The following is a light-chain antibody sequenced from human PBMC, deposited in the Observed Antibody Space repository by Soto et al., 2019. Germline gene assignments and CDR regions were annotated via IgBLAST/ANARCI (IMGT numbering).Light chain of an antibody. CDR1: SSNIGSNT. V-gene: IGLV1-44*01. J-gene: IGLJ1*01. CDR2: SYN. Sequence: QSVLTQPPSASGTPGQRVTISCSGSSSNIGSNTVNWYQQLPGTAPKLLIYSYNQLPSGVPDRFSGSKSVTSASLAISGLQSEDEADYYCAAWDDSLNGYVFGTGTKVTVL. CDR3: AAWDDSLNGYV.